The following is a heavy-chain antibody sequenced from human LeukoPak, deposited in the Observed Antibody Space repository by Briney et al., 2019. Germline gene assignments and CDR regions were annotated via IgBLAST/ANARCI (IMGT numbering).Heavy chain of an antibody. D-gene: IGHD2-15*01. CDR1: GFIFSHYS. Sequence: GGSLRLSCAASGFIFSHYSMNWVRQAPGKGLEWVSSISGSSSYKYHADSVKGRFTIYRDNAKRSLYLQMNSLRAEDRAVYYCARDEEEYCSGGSCSSFRYWGQGTLVTISS. J-gene: IGHJ4*02. CDR2: ISGSSSYK. V-gene: IGHV3-21*01. CDR3: ARDEEEYCSGGSCSSFRY.